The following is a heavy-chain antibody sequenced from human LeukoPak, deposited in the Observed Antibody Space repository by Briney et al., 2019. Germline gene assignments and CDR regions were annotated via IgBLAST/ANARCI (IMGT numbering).Heavy chain of an antibody. J-gene: IGHJ4*02. CDR2: INPNSGGT. Sequence: ASVKVSCKASGYTFTGYYMHWVRQAPGQGLEWMGWINPNSGGTNYAQKFQGRVTMTRDTSISTAYMELSRLRSDDTAVYCCARRAPGYCSSTSCYPGDYWGQGTLVTVSS. CDR1: GYTFTGYY. V-gene: IGHV1-2*02. D-gene: IGHD2-2*03. CDR3: ARRAPGYCSSTSCYPGDY.